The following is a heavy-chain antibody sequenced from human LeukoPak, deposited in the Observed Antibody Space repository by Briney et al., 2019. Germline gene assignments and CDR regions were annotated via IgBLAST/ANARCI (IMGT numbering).Heavy chain of an antibody. Sequence: SETLSLTCAVYGGSFSGYYWNWIRQPPGKGLEWIGEINHSGSTNYNPSLKSRVTISVDTSKNQFSLKLSSVTAADTAVFYCARALGTSFDYWGQGTLVTVSS. CDR1: GGSFSGYY. CDR3: ARALGTSFDY. D-gene: IGHD3-16*01. V-gene: IGHV4-34*01. J-gene: IGHJ4*02. CDR2: INHSGST.